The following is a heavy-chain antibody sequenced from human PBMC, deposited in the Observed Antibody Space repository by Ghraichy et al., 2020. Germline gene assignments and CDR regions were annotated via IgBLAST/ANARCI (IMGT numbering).Heavy chain of an antibody. D-gene: IGHD6-19*01. V-gene: IGHV1-18*01. J-gene: IGHJ4*02. CDR1: GFMFSSYG. Sequence: ASVKVSYTASGFMFSSYGLSWVRQAPGQGLEWMGWISANNGHTNYAEKFQHRVTMTTDMSTSTAYMELRSLRSDDTAVYYCARPIAVSGHFFDFWGQGTLVAVSS. CDR2: ISANNGHT. CDR3: ARPIAVSGHFFDF.